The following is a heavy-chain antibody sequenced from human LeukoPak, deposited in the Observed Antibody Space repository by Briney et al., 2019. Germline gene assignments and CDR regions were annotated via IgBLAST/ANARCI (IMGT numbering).Heavy chain of an antibody. CDR3: ARGYDILTGWVPLYWFDP. CDR1: GGTFRNYA. J-gene: IGHJ5*02. CDR2: MNPNSGNT. D-gene: IGHD3-9*01. Sequence: GASVKVSCKASGGTFRNYAINWVRQATGQGLEWMGWMNPNSGNTGYAQKFQGRVTMTRNTSISTAYMELSSLRSEDTAVYYCARGYDILTGWVPLYWFDPWGQGTLVTVSS. V-gene: IGHV1-8*02.